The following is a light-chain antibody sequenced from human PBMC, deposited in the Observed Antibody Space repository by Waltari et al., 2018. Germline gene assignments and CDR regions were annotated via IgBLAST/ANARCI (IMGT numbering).Light chain of an antibody. CDR3: QQSSERPVT. CDR2: DAS. J-gene: IGKJ4*01. CDR1: QGISRN. V-gene: IGKV3-11*01. Sequence: EIVLTQSPATLSLSPGERATLSCRASQGISRNLGWYQQQLGQAPRLLIYDASNRATGIPARFSGSGSGTDFTLTISSLEPEDFAVYYCQQSSERPVTFGGGTKVEIK.